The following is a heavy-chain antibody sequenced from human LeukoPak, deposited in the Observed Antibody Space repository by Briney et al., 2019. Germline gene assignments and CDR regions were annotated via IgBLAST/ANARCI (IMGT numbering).Heavy chain of an antibody. CDR3: TREKQKGGTPFDY. CDR1: GFTFTGHS. CDR2: VSDDEKTI. Sequence: GGSLRLSCVASGFTFTGHSMHWVRQAPGKGLEWVAVVSDDEKTIFYADSLKGRFTFSRDNSKNTVYLQMNSLRDEDTAVYYCTREKQKGGTPFDYWGQGSLVSVSS. J-gene: IGHJ4*02. V-gene: IGHV3-30*04. D-gene: IGHD1-26*01.